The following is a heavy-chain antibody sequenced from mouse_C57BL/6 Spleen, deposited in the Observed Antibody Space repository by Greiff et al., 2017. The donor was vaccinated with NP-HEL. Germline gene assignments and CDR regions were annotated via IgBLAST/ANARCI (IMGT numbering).Heavy chain of an antibody. V-gene: IGHV1-81*01. D-gene: IGHD2-3*01. Sequence: VQLQESGAELARPGASVKLSCKASGYTFTSYGISWVKQRTGQGLEWIGEIYPRSGNTYYNEKFKGKATLTADKSSSTAYMELRSLTSEDSAVYFCARKGPDGYYGAYWGQGTLVTVSA. J-gene: IGHJ3*01. CDR2: IYPRSGNT. CDR3: ARKGPDGYYGAY. CDR1: GYTFTSYG.